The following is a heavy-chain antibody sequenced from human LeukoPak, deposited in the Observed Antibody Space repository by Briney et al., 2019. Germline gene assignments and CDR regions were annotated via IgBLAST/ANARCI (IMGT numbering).Heavy chain of an antibody. J-gene: IGHJ6*04. CDR2: ISSSGSTI. CDR3: ASLWFGELTLYYGMDV. CDR1: GFTFSSYE. V-gene: IGHV3-48*03. Sequence: GGSLRLSCAASGFTFSSYEMNWVRQAPGKGLEWVSYISSSGSTIYYADSVKGRFTIYRDNAKNSLYLQMNSLRAEDTAVYYCASLWFGELTLYYGMDVWGKGTTVTVSS. D-gene: IGHD3-10*01.